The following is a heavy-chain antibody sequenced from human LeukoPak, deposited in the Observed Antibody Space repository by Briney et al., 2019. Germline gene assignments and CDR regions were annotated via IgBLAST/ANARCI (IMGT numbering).Heavy chain of an antibody. CDR2: INPNSGGT. D-gene: IGHD3-10*01. CDR1: GYTFTGYY. J-gene: IGHJ5*02. V-gene: IGHV1-2*02. Sequence: ASVEVSCKASGYTFTGYYMHWVRQAPGQGLEWMGWINPNSGGTNYAQKFQGRVTMTRDTSISTAYMELSRLRSDDTAVYYCARDPIYGSGYNWFDPWGQGTLVTVSS. CDR3: ARDPIYGSGYNWFDP.